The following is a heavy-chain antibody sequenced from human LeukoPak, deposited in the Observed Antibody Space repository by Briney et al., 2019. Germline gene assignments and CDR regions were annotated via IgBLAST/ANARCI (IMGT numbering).Heavy chain of an antibody. D-gene: IGHD1-14*01. Sequence: GGSLRLSCAGSGFSVSSHYMSWVRQAPGKGLEWVSSISSSSSYIYYADSVKGRFTISRDNAKNSLYLQMNSLRAEDTAVYYCARGTLNIPGEHGAFDYWGQGTLVTVSS. CDR1: GFSVSSHY. V-gene: IGHV3-21*01. J-gene: IGHJ4*02. CDR3: ARGTLNIPGEHGAFDY. CDR2: ISSSSSYI.